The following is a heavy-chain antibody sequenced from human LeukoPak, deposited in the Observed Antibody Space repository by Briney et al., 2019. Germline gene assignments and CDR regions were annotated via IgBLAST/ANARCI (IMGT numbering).Heavy chain of an antibody. CDR1: GFTFSSYG. J-gene: IGHJ4*02. CDR2: IRNDGSNK. Sequence: GGSLRLSCAASGFTFSSYGMHWVRQAPGKGLEWVAFIRNDGSNKYYADSVKGRFTISRDNSKNTLYLQMNSLRAEDTAVYYCAKGPPLWDWGQGTLVTVSS. CDR3: AKGPPLWD. D-gene: IGHD2/OR15-2a*01. V-gene: IGHV3-30*02.